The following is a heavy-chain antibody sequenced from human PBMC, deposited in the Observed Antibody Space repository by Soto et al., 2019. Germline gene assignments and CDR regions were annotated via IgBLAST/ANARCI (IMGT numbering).Heavy chain of an antibody. V-gene: IGHV3-30-3*01. Sequence: PGGSLRLSCAASGFTFSSYAMHWVRQAPGKGLEWVAVISYDGSNKYYADSVKGRFTISRDNSKNTLYLQMNSLRAEDTAVYYCARGPRYCSGGSCYSMALDYWGQGTLVTVSS. D-gene: IGHD2-15*01. CDR2: ISYDGSNK. J-gene: IGHJ4*02. CDR3: ARGPRYCSGGSCYSMALDY. CDR1: GFTFSSYA.